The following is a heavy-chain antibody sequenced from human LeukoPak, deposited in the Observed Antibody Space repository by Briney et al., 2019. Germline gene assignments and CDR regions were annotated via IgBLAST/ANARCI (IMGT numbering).Heavy chain of an antibody. J-gene: IGHJ6*02. V-gene: IGHV1-2*02. CDR1: GYTFTGYY. D-gene: IGHD2-15*01. CDR2: INPTSGGT. Sequence: ASVKVSCKASGYTFTGYYMHWVRQAPGQGLEWMGWINPTSGGTNYAQKFQGRVTMTRDTSISTAYMELSRLRSDDTAVYYCARAVGLPRYYYYGMDVWGQGTTVTVSS. CDR3: ARAVGLPRYYYYGMDV.